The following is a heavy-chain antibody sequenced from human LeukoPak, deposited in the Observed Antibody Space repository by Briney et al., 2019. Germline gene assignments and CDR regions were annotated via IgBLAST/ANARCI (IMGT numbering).Heavy chain of an antibody. V-gene: IGHV4-34*01. CDR1: GGSFSGYY. Sequence: SETLSLTCAVYGGSFSGYYWSWIRQPPGKGLEWIGEINHSGSTNYNPSLKSRVTISVDTSKNQFSLKLSSVTAADTAVYYCAREVVVVPAALFDPWGQGTLVTVSS. CDR3: AREVVVVPAALFDP. D-gene: IGHD2-2*01. CDR2: INHSGST. J-gene: IGHJ5*02.